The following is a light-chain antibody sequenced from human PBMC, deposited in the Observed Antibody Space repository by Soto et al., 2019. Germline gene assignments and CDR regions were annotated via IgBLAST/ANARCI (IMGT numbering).Light chain of an antibody. J-gene: IGLJ3*02. CDR3: QSYDSSLSGWV. V-gene: IGLV1-40*01. Sequence: QSVLTQPPSVSGAPGQRVTISCTGSSSNIGAGYDVKWYQQLPGTAPKLLIYGNSNRPSGVPDRFSGPKSGTSASLAITGLQAEDEADYYCQSYDSSLSGWVFGGGTKLTVL. CDR1: SSNIGAGYD. CDR2: GNS.